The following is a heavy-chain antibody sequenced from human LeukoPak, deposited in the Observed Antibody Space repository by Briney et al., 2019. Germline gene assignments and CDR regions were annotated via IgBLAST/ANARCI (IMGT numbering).Heavy chain of an antibody. D-gene: IGHD2-21*02. J-gene: IGHJ4*02. CDR1: GFTFNSFA. CDR2: IWYDGSNK. V-gene: IGHV3-33*08. CDR3: ARDEAYCGGDCYLPFDY. Sequence: GGSLRLSCAASGFTFNSFAMSWVRQAPGKGLEWVAVIWYDGSNKYYADSVKGRFTISRDNSKNTLYLQMNSLRAEDTAVYYCARDEAYCGGDCYLPFDYWGQGTLVTVSS.